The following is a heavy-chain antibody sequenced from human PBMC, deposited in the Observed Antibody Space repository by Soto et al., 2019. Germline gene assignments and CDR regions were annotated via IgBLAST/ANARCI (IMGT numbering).Heavy chain of an antibody. J-gene: IGHJ3*02. CDR1: GEDFDMYW. V-gene: IGHV5-51*01. CDR3: ATHRSAIVATTDPLDI. Sequence: PXELLTMSCPVFGEDFDMYWIALVRQTPGRGLEWIGFIYPGDSETKYSPSFEGRVTMSVDKSTRTAYVQWSGLKASDTATYYCATHRSAIVATTDPLDIWGQGTKVTV. CDR2: IYPGDSET. D-gene: IGHD2-21*01.